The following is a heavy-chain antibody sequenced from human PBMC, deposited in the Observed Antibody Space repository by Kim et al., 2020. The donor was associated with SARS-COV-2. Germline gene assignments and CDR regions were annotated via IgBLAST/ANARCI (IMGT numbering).Heavy chain of an antibody. CDR2: IYYSGST. V-gene: IGHV4-31*03. J-gene: IGHJ4*02. Sequence: SETLSLTCTVSGGSISSGGYYWSWIRQHPGKGLEWIGYIYYSGSTYYNPSLKSRVTISVDTSKNQFSLKLSSVTAADTAVYYCARAPRLGDYGDYNPASDYWGQGTLVTVSS. D-gene: IGHD4-17*01. CDR3: ARAPRLGDYGDYNPASDY. CDR1: GGSISSGGYY.